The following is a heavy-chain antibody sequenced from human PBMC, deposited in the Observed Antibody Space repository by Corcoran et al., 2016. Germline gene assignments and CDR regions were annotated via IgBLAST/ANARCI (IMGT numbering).Heavy chain of an antibody. CDR2: ISPGASNV. D-gene: IGHD2-15*01. Sequence: EVHLVQSGAEVKKPGESLKISCKGSGFDFRNSWIGWVRQMPGKGLEWMWIISPGASNVLYSTSLQGRVTISADRSISTVYLQWSSLEASDTATYYCARRWFGIVDTVDVWGQGTTVTVSS. CDR3: ARRWFGIVDTVDV. J-gene: IGHJ6*01. V-gene: IGHV5-51*01. CDR1: GFDFRNSW.